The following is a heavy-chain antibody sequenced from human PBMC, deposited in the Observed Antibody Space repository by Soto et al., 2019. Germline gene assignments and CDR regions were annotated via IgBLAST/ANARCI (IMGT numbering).Heavy chain of an antibody. V-gene: IGHV3-53*01. CDR1: GFTVSYNY. D-gene: IGHD3-10*01. CDR2: IYRGGDT. CDR3: ARGMYGSGSYYIGDAFDM. J-gene: IGHJ3*02. Sequence: GGSLRLSCAVSGFTVSYNYMNWVRQAPGKGLEWVSVIYRGGDTFYADSVKGRFTISRDNSKNTLYLQMNSLRAEDTAVYYCARGMYGSGSYYIGDAFDMWGQGTMVTVSS.